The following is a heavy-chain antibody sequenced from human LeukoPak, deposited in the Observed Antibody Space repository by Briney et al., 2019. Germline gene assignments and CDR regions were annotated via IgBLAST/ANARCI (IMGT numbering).Heavy chain of an antibody. CDR1: GDTFSIYG. V-gene: IGHV1-69*13. CDR2: IIPISGAA. CDR3: ARVKPSGWYGILTGYANFDY. D-gene: IGHD3-9*01. Sequence: ASVKVSCKAVGDTFSIYGISWVRQAPGQGLEWMGGIIPISGAAEYAQKFQGRVTITADEPTTTAYMELTSLTSDDTAVYYCARVKPSGWYGILTGYANFDYWGQGTLVTVSS. J-gene: IGHJ4*02.